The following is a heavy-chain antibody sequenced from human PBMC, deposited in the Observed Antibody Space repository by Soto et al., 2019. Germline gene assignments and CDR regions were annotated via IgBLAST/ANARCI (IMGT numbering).Heavy chain of an antibody. Sequence: PSETLSLTCAVSGGSIGSGGYSWSWIRQPPGKGLEWIGYIHQSGGAYYNPSLKSRVTISMDKSKNQFSLKLSSVTAADTAVYYCARSPPSRDSSGYYFIFYFDYWGPGTLVTVSS. J-gene: IGHJ4*02. D-gene: IGHD3-22*01. CDR3: ARSPPSRDSSGYYFIFYFDY. V-gene: IGHV4-30-2*01. CDR1: GGSIGSGGYS. CDR2: IHQSGGA.